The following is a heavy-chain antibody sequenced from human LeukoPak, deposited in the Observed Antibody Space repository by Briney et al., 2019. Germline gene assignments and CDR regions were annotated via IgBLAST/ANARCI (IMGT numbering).Heavy chain of an antibody. D-gene: IGHD3-16*01. V-gene: IGHV1-2*02. CDR1: GYTFTGYY. CDR2: INPNSGGT. J-gene: IGHJ4*02. CDR3: ARDRVDTFGGGNALCY. Sequence: ASVKVSCKASGYTFTGYYMHWVRQAPGQGLEWMGWINPNSGGTNYAQKFQGRVTMTRDTSISTAYMELSRLRSDDTAVYYCARDRVDTFGGGNALCYWGQGTLVTVSS.